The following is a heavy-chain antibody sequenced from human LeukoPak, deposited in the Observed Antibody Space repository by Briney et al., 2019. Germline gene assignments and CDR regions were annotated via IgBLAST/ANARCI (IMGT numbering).Heavy chain of an antibody. Sequence: SETLSLTCSVSGGSISSSSYYWGWIRQPPGKGLEWIGSIYYSGSTYYNPSLKSRVTISVDTSKNQFSLKLSSVTAADTAVYYCARDQVLPWGPVAGTAQRLDAFDIWGQGTMVTVSS. CDR1: GGSISSSSYY. J-gene: IGHJ3*02. V-gene: IGHV4-39*07. CDR2: IYYSGST. D-gene: IGHD3-10*01. CDR3: ARDQVLPWGPVAGTAQRLDAFDI.